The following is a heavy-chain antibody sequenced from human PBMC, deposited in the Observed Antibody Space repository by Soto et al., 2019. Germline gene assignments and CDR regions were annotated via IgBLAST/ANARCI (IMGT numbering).Heavy chain of an antibody. CDR3: ARDRDDYGSGNYYNRIDF. CDR2: IIPIFRTP. CDR1: GGIFSTYA. D-gene: IGHD3-10*01. J-gene: IGHJ4*02. V-gene: IGHV1-69*01. Sequence: QVQLVQSGAEVKKPGSSVKVSCKASGGIFSTYAISWLRQAPGQGLEWMGGIIPIFRTPNYAQRFQGRVTITADESTTTSYMELSRLKSEDTAVYYCARDRDDYGSGNYYNRIDFWGQGTLVIVSS.